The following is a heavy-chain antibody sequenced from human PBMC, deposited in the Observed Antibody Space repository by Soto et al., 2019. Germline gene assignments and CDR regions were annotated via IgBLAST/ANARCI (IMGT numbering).Heavy chain of an antibody. CDR1: GFTLSGSA. CDR3: TRLWGGGGGPPLDY. D-gene: IGHD3-16*01. Sequence: PGGSLRLSCAASGFTLSGSAVYWVRQASGKGLEWVGRIRSKSNNYATAYGASVKGRFSISRGDLKNTAHLQMNSLKTEDTAVYYCTRLWGGGGGPPLDYGGQGT. CDR2: IRSKSNNYAT. V-gene: IGHV3-73*01. J-gene: IGHJ4*02.